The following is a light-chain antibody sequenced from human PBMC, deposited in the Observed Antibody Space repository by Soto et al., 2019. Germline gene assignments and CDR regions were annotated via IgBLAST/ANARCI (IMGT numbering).Light chain of an antibody. J-gene: IGLJ3*02. V-gene: IGLV1-40*01. CDR2: GDS. CDR3: QSYYSSLSGWL. Sequence: QSVLTQPPSVSGAPGQRVTISCTGSSSNIGAGYNVHWYQQVPGTAPKLLIYGDSNRPSGVPDRFSGSKSGTSASLAITGLQAEDEADYSCQSYYSSLSGWLFGGGTKLTVL. CDR1: SSNIGAGYN.